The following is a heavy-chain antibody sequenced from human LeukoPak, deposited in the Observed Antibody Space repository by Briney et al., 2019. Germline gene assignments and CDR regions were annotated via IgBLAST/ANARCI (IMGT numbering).Heavy chain of an antibody. Sequence: GGSLRLSCAASGFTFSSYAMSWVRQAPGKGLEWVSAISGSGGSTYYAGSVKGRFTISRDNSKNTLYLQMNSLRAEDTAVYYCAKDRSGYSYGYLDYWGQGTLVTVSS. CDR2: ISGSGGST. CDR3: AKDRSGYSYGYLDY. D-gene: IGHD5-18*01. J-gene: IGHJ4*02. V-gene: IGHV3-23*01. CDR1: GFTFSSYA.